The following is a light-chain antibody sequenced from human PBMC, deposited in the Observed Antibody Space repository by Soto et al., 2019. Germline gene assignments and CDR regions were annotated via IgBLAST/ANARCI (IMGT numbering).Light chain of an antibody. CDR2: GNS. CDR3: QSYDSSLSGCYV. CDR1: SSNIGAGYD. Sequence: QSVLTQPPSVSGAPGQRVTISCTGSSSNIGAGYDVHWYQQLPGTAPKLLISGNSNRPSGVPDRFSGSKSGTSASLAITGLQAEDEADYYCQSYDSSLSGCYVFGTGTKLTVL. J-gene: IGLJ1*01. V-gene: IGLV1-40*01.